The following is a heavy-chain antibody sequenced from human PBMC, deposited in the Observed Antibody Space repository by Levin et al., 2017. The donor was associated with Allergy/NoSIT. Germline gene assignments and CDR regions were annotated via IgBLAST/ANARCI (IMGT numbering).Heavy chain of an antibody. J-gene: IGHJ4*02. CDR3: ARVPNCSGGSCYSPRP. CDR2: ISSSSSYI. V-gene: IGHV3-21*01. D-gene: IGHD2-15*01. Sequence: LSLTCAASGFTFSSYSMNWVRQAPGKGLEWVSSISSSSSYIYYADSVKGRFTISRDNAKNSLYLQMNSLRAEDTAVYYCARVPNCSGGSCYSPRPWGQGTLVTVSS. CDR1: GFTFSSYS.